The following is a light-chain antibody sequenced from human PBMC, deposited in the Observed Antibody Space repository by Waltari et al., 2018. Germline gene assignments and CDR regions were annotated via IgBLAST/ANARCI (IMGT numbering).Light chain of an antibody. Sequence: SYELTQPPSVSVSPGQTATITCSGYQLPKRNPCWYQKRPGQSPVLLFYRGTRRPSGPPDRFSGSNSGNTVTLTITGALAVDEADYYCQAWVSNTVVVFGGGTKLTVL. CDR1: QLPKRN. V-gene: IGLV3-1*01. CDR2: RGT. CDR3: QAWVSNTVVV. J-gene: IGLJ2*01.